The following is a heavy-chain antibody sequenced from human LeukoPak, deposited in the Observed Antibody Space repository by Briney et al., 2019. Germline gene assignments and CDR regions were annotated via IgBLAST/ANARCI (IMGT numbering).Heavy chain of an antibody. D-gene: IGHD6-13*01. J-gene: IGHJ6*03. CDR3: ARHITYSSSWYVTHYYYYMDV. CDR1: GFSFTNCW. CDR2: IYPGDSDT. Sequence: GESLKISCKGSGFSFTNCWIGWVRQMPGKGLEWMGIIYPGDSDTRYSPSFQGQVTISADKSISTAYLQWSSLKASDTAMYYCARHITYSSSWYVTHYYYYMDVWGKGTTVTISS. V-gene: IGHV5-51*01.